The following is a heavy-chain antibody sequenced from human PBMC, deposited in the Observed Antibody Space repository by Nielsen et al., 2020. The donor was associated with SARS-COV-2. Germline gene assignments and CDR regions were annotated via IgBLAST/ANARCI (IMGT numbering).Heavy chain of an antibody. J-gene: IGHJ4*02. CDR3: AKDPGFCAGGRCPIGFDY. CDR2: ISWDGNRI. CDR1: GFTFDDFA. Sequence: GGSLRLSCAASGFTFDDFAMHWVRQAPGKGLEWVSLISWDGNRIHYADSVKGRFTISRDNSNNSLYLQMNSLRTEDTAFYYCAKDPGFCAGGRCPIGFDYWGQGTLVTVSS. V-gene: IGHV3-43*01. D-gene: IGHD2-15*01.